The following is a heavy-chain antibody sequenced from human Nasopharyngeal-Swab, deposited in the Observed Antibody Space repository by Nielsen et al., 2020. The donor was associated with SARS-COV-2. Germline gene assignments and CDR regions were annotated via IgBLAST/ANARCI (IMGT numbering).Heavy chain of an antibody. J-gene: IGHJ6*03. CDR3: AKVSSPYDFWSGYYTSYYYMDV. V-gene: IGHV3-23*01. CDR2: ISASGGST. Sequence: GESLKISCAASGFTFSSYAMSWVRQAPGKGLEWVSAISASGGSTYYADSVKGRFTISRDNSKNTLYLQMNSLRAEDTAVYYCAKVSSPYDFWSGYYTSYYYMDVWGKGTTVTVSS. D-gene: IGHD3-3*01. CDR1: GFTFSSYA.